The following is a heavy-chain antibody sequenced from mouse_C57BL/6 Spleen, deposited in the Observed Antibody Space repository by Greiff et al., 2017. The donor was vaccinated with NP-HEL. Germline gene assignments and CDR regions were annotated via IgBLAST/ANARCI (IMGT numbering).Heavy chain of an antibody. D-gene: IGHD2-4*01. Sequence: EVQLQQSGPELVKPGASVKISCKASGYTFTDYYMNWVKQSHGKSLEWIGDINPNNGGTSYNQKFKGKATLTVDKSSSTAYMELRSLTSEDSAVYYCARANYDYDGFDYWGQGTTLTVSS. J-gene: IGHJ2*01. V-gene: IGHV1-26*01. CDR2: INPNNGGT. CDR3: ARANYDYDGFDY. CDR1: GYTFTDYY.